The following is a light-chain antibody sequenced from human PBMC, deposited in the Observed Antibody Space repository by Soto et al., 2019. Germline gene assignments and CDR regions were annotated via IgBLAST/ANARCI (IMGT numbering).Light chain of an antibody. Sequence: DLVMTQYPLSLPVTPGEPASISCRSSQSLLHSNGYNFLDWYLQKPGQPPQLLIYMGSNRASGVPDRFSGSGSGTDFTLKISRVEAEDVGVYYCMQALQTPRTFGQGTKVEVK. CDR2: MGS. CDR1: QSLLHSNGYNF. J-gene: IGKJ1*01. V-gene: IGKV2-28*01. CDR3: MQALQTPRT.